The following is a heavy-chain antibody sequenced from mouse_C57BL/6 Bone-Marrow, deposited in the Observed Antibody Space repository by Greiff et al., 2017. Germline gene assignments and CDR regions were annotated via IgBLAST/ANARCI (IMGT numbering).Heavy chain of an antibody. J-gene: IGHJ3*01. CDR1: GFTFSSYA. CDR3: ARELGGAWFAY. CDR2: ISDGGSYT. V-gene: IGHV5-4*01. D-gene: IGHD4-1*01. Sequence: EVHLVESGGGLVKPGGSLKLSCAASGFTFSSYAMSWVRQTPEKRLEWVATISDGGSYTYYPDNVKGRFPISRDNAKNNLYLQMSHLKSEDTAMYYCARELGGAWFAYWGQGTLVTVSA.